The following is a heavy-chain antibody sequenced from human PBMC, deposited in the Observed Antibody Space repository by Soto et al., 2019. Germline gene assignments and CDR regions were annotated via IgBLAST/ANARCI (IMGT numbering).Heavy chain of an antibody. CDR2: IWYDGSNK. V-gene: IGHV3-33*01. Sequence: QVQLVESGGGVVQPGRSLRLSCAASGFTFSSYGMHWVRQAPGKGLEWVAVIWYDGSNKYYADSVKGRFTTSRDNSKNTLYLQMNSLRAEDTAVYYCARDGCSSTSCYYYYGMDVWGQGTTVTVSS. D-gene: IGHD2-2*01. CDR3: ARDGCSSTSCYYYYGMDV. CDR1: GFTFSSYG. J-gene: IGHJ6*02.